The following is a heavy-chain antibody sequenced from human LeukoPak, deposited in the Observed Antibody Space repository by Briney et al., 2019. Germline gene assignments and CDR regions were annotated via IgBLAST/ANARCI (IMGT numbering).Heavy chain of an antibody. D-gene: IGHD3-16*01. J-gene: IGHJ4*02. Sequence: GGSLRLSCVASGVTFGSDAMSWVRQAPGMGLEWVSVVSGSGFSSFYADSVKGRFTISRDNSKNMVSLQMNSLSAEDTALYYCAKGATFGGVIHFDFWGQGSLVAVSS. CDR3: AKGATFGGVIHFDF. CDR1: GVTFGSDA. V-gene: IGHV3-23*01. CDR2: VSGSGFSS.